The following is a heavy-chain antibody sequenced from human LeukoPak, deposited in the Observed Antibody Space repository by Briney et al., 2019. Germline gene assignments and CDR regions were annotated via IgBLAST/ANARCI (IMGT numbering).Heavy chain of an antibody. V-gene: IGHV1-2*02. Sequence: GASVKVSCKASGYTFTDYYIHWVRQAPGQGLEWMGWINPNSGDRNYAQKFQGRVTMTRDTSISTAYMELSRLRSDDTAVYYCARVYDIFGSGSHSDFWGQGTLVTVSS. D-gene: IGHD3-10*01. CDR1: GYTFTDYY. CDR2: INPNSGDR. J-gene: IGHJ4*02. CDR3: ARVYDIFGSGSHSDF.